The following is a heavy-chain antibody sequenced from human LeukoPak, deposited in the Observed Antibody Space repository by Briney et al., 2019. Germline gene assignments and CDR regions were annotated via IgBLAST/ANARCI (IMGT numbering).Heavy chain of an antibody. D-gene: IGHD5-24*01. CDR2: IDWDGDE. V-gene: IGHV2-70*11. J-gene: IGHJ3*01. CDR3: ARALRDGYNNDAFDF. Sequence: ESGPTLVNPTQTLTLTCNFSGFSLSNSGVSVTWIRQPPGKALEWLARIDWDGDEYYSASLKTRLTISEDTSKNQVVLTMTNMDPVDTATYYCARALRDGYNNDAFDFWGQGTVVTVSS. CDR1: GFSLSNSGVS.